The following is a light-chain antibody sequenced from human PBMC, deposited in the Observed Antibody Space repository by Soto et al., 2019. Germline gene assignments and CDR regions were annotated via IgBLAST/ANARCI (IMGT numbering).Light chain of an antibody. J-gene: IGKJ3*01. CDR2: GAS. CDR3: QQYNNWAPVS. Sequence: EIVMTQSPATLSVSPGERATLSCRASQSIRSNLAWYQQKNGQTPRLLIYGASTRAAGIPARFSGSGSGTEFTLTISSLQSEEVDVYYCQQYNNWAPVSFGPGTKVDIK. V-gene: IGKV3-15*01. CDR1: QSIRSN.